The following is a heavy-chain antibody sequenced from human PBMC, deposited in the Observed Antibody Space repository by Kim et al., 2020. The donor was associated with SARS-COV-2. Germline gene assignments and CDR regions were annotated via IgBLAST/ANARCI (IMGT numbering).Heavy chain of an antibody. CDR1: GGSISSSTYY. CDR2: IYYSEIA. Sequence: SETLSLTCTVSGGSISSSTYYWAWIRQPPGKGLEWIGSIYYSEIAYNPSLKSPVIVSIDLSRNQFSLKLSSVTAADTAVYYFARHDRSYDY. J-gene: IGHJ4*01. CDR3: ARHDRSYDY. V-gene: IGHV4-39*01.